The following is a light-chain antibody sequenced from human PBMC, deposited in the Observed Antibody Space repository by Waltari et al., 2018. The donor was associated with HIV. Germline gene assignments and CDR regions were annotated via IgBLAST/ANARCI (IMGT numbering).Light chain of an antibody. J-gene: IGKJ3*01. V-gene: IGKV1-9*01. CDR3: QQHNTYPLT. CDR2: AAS. Sequence: DILLTQSPPFLSASVGDRVTISCRASQGIRNYLAWFQQEPGRAPKLLIFAASTLQSGVPSRFSGSGSGTQFTLTISSLQPEDFATYYCQQHNTYPLTFGPGT. CDR1: QGIRNY.